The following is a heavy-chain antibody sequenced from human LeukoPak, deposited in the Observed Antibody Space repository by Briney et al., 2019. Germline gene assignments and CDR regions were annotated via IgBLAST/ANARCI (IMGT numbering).Heavy chain of an antibody. CDR2: IRYDGSNK. V-gene: IGHV3-30*02. J-gene: IGHJ4*02. Sequence: GGSLRLSCAASGFTFRSYGMHWVRQAPGKGLEWVAFIRYDGSNKYYADSVKGRFTNPRDKSKNTLYLQMSSLRAEDTAVYYCARDIVVPAAIPDYWGQGTLVTVSS. CDR1: GFTFRSYG. D-gene: IGHD2-2*02. CDR3: ARDIVVPAAIPDY.